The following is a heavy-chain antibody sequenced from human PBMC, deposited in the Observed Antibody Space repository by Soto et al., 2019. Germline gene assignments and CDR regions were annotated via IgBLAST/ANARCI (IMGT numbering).Heavy chain of an antibody. Sequence: PSETLSLTCTFSGGSISSYYWSLIRQPPGKGLEWIGYIYYSGSTNYNPSLKSRVTISVDTSKNQFSLKLSSVTAADTAVYYCARQDISSGEYFDYWGQGTLVTVSS. D-gene: IGHD6-19*01. CDR1: GGSISSYY. V-gene: IGHV4-59*08. CDR3: ARQDISSGEYFDY. J-gene: IGHJ4*02. CDR2: IYYSGST.